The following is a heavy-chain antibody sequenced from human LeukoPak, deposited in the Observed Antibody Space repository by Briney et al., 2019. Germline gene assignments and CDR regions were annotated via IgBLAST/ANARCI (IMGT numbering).Heavy chain of an antibody. Sequence: GGSLRLSCAASGFTFSSYGMHWVRQAPGKGLEWVSYISSSSSTIYYADSVKGRFTISRDNAKNSLYLQMNSLRDEDTAVYYCARARASGRSGFDYWGQGTLVTVSS. J-gene: IGHJ4*02. CDR1: GFTFSSYG. D-gene: IGHD2-15*01. CDR3: ARARASGRSGFDY. CDR2: ISSSSSTI. V-gene: IGHV3-48*02.